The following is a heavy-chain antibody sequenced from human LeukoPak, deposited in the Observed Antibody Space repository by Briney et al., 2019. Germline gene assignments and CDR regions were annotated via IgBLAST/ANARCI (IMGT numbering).Heavy chain of an antibody. J-gene: IGHJ6*03. Sequence: GGSLRLSCAVSGFTFSTYGMNWVRQAPGKGLEWVSFISGGSTYIYYIDSVKDRFTISRDNAKNSLYLQMESLSAEDTAVYYCARESGIMVGDYYYYYMDVWGIGTTVTVSS. CDR2: ISGGSTYI. V-gene: IGHV3-21*01. CDR3: ARESGIMVGDYYYYYMDV. D-gene: IGHD1-26*01. CDR1: GFTFSTYG.